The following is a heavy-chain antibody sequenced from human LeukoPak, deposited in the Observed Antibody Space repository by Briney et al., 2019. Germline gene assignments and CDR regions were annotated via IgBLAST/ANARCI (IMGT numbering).Heavy chain of an antibody. Sequence: PGGSLRLSCAASGFTFSSYSMNWVRQAPGKGLEWVSVIYSGGSTYYADSVKGRFTISRDNSKNTLYLQMNSLRAEDTAVYYCARETSGTVFDPWGQGTLVTVSS. CDR1: GFTFSSYS. CDR2: IYSGGST. CDR3: ARETSGTVFDP. D-gene: IGHD1-14*01. J-gene: IGHJ5*02. V-gene: IGHV3-66*01.